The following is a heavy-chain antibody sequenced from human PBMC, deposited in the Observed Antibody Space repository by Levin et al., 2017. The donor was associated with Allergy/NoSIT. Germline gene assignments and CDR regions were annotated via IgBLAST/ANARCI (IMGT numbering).Heavy chain of an antibody. CDR2: ISGSGGST. J-gene: IGHJ2*01. CDR1: GFTFSSYA. D-gene: IGHD3-16*01. V-gene: IGHV3-23*01. CDR3: AKVRTGWGWYFDR. Sequence: GESLKISCAASGFTFSSYAMSWVRQAPGKGLEWVSAISGSGGSTYYADSVKGRFTISRDNSKNTLYLQMNSLRAEDTAVYYCAKVRTGWGWYFDRWGRGTLVTVSS.